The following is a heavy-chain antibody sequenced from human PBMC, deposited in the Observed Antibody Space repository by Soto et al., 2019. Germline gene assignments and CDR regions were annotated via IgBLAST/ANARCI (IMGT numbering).Heavy chain of an antibody. CDR1: GYSFSSDW. V-gene: IGHV5-51*01. CDR2: IYPGDSDT. J-gene: IGHJ6*04. D-gene: IGHD4-17*01. CDR3: ARVSFDYGDQDSCYYCMDG. Sequence: PGESLKISCKGSGYSFSSDWIGWVRQMPGKGLEWMGIIYPGDSDTRYSPSFQGQVTISADKSISTAYLQWSSLKASDTAMYYCARVSFDYGDQDSCYYCMDGWGKGSTVTVSS.